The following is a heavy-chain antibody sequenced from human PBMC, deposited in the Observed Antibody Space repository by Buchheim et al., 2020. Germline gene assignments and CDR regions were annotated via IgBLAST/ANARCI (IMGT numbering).Heavy chain of an antibody. D-gene: IGHD1-26*01. CDR3: AKNSRTDWEDLNYFDY. J-gene: IGHJ4*02. Sequence: QVQLVESGGGVVQPGRSLRLSCAASGFTFSSYGMHWVRQAPGKGLEWVAFIRYDGSNKYYADSGEGRFTISRDNSKNTLYLQMNSLRAEDTAVYYCAKNSRTDWEDLNYFDYWGQGTL. CDR2: IRYDGSNK. V-gene: IGHV3-30*02. CDR1: GFTFSSYG.